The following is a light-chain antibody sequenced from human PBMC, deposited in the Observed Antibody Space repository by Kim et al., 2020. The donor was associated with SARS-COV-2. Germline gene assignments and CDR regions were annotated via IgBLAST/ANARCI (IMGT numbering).Light chain of an antibody. V-gene: IGLV2-14*03. Sequence: QSIAISCTGTSSDVGSYNFVSLYQQHPGKAPKLMIYDVSNRPSGVSNRFSGSKSGNTASLTISGLQAEDEADYYCSSYTTSGTVVFGGGTKLTVL. J-gene: IGLJ3*02. CDR3: SSYTTSGTVV. CDR1: SSDVGSYNF. CDR2: DVS.